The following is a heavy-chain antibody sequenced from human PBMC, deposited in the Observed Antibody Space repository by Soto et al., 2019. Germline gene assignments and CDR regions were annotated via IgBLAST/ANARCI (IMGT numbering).Heavy chain of an antibody. D-gene: IGHD2-15*01. Sequence: PSETLSLTCTVSGDSISRGFYYWSWIRQHPGKGLEWIGNIYHTGSTDFNPSLKSRLTMSVDTSKNQFSLRLTSVTAADTAVYYCAPLSVSLSGPYGIHVWGQGTTVTVSS. V-gene: IGHV4-31*03. CDR2: IYHTGST. CDR1: GDSISRGFYY. CDR3: APLSVSLSGPYGIHV. J-gene: IGHJ6*02.